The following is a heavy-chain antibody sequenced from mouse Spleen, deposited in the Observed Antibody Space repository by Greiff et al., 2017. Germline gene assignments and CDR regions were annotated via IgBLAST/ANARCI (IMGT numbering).Heavy chain of an antibody. V-gene: IGHV5-9*04. CDR2: ISSGGGNT. CDR1: GFTFSSYA. J-gene: IGHJ4*01. CDR3: ARQGESWMDY. Sequence: EVKLVESGGGLVKLGGSLKLSCAASGFTFSSYAMSWVRQTPEKRLEWVATISSGGGNTYYPDSVKGRFTISRDNAKNTLYLQMSSLKSEDTAMYYCARQGESWMDYWGQGTSVTVSS.